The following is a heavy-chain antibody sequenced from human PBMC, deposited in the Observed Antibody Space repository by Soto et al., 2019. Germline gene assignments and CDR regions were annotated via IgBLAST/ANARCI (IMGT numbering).Heavy chain of an antibody. CDR2: INGNADNS. V-gene: IGHV3-74*01. CDR3: AREQGYCGDGGCLGFDY. CDR1: GFSFVSYW. Sequence: EVQLAESGGGLVLTGGSLRLSCAASGFSFVSYWMHWVRQVPGEGLAWVSRINGNADNSDYADSVKGRFTISRDNAMNRLYLQMDSLRADDTGVYYCAREQGYCGDGGCLGFDYWGPGTLVSV. J-gene: IGHJ4*02. D-gene: IGHD2-15*01.